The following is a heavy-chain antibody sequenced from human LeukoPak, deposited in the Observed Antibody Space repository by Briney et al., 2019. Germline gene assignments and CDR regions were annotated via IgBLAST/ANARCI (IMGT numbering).Heavy chain of an antibody. J-gene: IGHJ4*02. D-gene: IGHD6-19*01. CDR2: IYNSGST. CDR3: ARVLPYSSGWGVHQ. Sequence: SETLSLTCTVSGGSIRSYYRSWIRQTPGKGLEWIWYIYNSGSTNYKPSLKSRVTISVDTSRNPFSLNMSSLTAPDTPVYYCARVLPYSSGWGVHQGGQGTLVTVS. V-gene: IGHV4-59*12. CDR1: GGSIRSYY.